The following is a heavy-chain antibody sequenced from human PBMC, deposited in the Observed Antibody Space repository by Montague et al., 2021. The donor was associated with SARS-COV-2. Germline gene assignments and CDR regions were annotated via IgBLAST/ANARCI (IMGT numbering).Heavy chain of an antibody. Sequence: SETLSLTCTVSGGSISSSSYYWGWIRQPPGKGLEWIGSIYYTGSTYYNPSLKSRVTISVDTSKNQFSLKLSSATAADTAAYYCARDTRIAMLVVVTRYGLDVWGQGTTVTVSS. J-gene: IGHJ6*02. V-gene: IGHV4-39*07. CDR3: ARDTRIAMLVVVTRYGLDV. D-gene: IGHD3-22*01. CDR1: GGSISSSSYY. CDR2: IYYTGST.